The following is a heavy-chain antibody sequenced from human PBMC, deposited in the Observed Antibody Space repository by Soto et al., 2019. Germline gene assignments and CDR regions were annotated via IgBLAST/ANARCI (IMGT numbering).Heavy chain of an antibody. CDR1: GYTFTSYY. J-gene: IGHJ3*02. D-gene: IGHD2-15*01. CDR2: INPSGGST. CDR3: ARAPNHRYCSGGSCYSDAFDI. V-gene: IGHV1-46*03. Sequence: ASVKVSCKASGYTFTSYYVHWVRQAPGQGLEWMGIINPSGGSTSYAQKFQGRVTMTRDTSTSTVYMELSSLRSEDTAVYYCARAPNHRYCSGGSCYSDAFDIWGQGTMVTVSS.